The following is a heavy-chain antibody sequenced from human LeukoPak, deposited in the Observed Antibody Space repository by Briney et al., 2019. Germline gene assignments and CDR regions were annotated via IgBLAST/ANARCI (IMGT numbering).Heavy chain of an antibody. CDR1: RFTFSSYA. D-gene: IGHD1-26*01. CDR3: ARDSSGSSSLDY. CDR2: ISYDGSGK. Sequence: GGSLRLSCAASRFTFSSYAMHWVRQAPGKGLEWVAVISYDGSGKNYADSVQGRFTISRDNSKNTLYLQMNSLRAEDTAVYYCARDSSGSSSLDYWGQGTLVTVSS. V-gene: IGHV3-30-3*01. J-gene: IGHJ4*02.